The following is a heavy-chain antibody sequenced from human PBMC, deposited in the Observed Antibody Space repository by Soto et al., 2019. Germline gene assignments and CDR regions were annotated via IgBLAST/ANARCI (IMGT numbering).Heavy chain of an antibody. J-gene: IGHJ5*02. CDR2: ISAYNGNT. V-gene: IGHV1-18*01. D-gene: IGHD2-2*01. CDR1: GYTFTSYG. CDR3: ARAYDCSSTSCYDLFDP. Sequence: VASVKVSCKASGYTFTSYGISWVRQAPGQGLEWMGWISAYNGNTNYAQKLQGRVTMTTDTSTSTAYMELRSLRSDDTAVYYCARAYDCSSTSCYDLFDPWGQGTLVTVSS.